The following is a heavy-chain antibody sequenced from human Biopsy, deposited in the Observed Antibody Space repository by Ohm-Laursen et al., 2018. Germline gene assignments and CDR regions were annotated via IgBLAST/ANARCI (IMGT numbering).Heavy chain of an antibody. CDR1: GGSFSGYY. V-gene: IGHV4-59*01. CDR2: VSYTGST. Sequence: SETLSLTCTVSGGSFSGYYWSWIRQPPGKGLEWIGYVSYTGSTDYNPSLQSRVTISVDTSKNHFSLRLRSVTPADTAMYYCARDRGFYSDRTVPGYFDLWGRGTLVTVSS. J-gene: IGHJ2*01. D-gene: IGHD3-22*01. CDR3: ARDRGFYSDRTVPGYFDL.